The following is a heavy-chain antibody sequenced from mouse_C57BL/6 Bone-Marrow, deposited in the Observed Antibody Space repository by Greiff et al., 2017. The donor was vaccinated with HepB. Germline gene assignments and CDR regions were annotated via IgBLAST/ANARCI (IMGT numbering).Heavy chain of an antibody. D-gene: IGHD2-4*01. CDR3: VSLYYDYTWFAY. CDR1: GFSFNTYA. Sequence: EVQLVESGGGLVQPKGSLKLSCAASGFSFNTYAMNWVRQAPGKGLEWVARIRSKSNNYATYYADSVKDRFTISRDDSESMLYLQMNNLKTEDTAMYYCVSLYYDYTWFAYWGQGTLVTVSA. CDR2: IRSKSNNYAT. V-gene: IGHV10-1*01. J-gene: IGHJ3*01.